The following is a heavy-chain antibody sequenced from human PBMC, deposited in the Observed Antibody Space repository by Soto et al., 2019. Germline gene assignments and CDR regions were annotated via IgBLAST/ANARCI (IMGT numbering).Heavy chain of an antibody. J-gene: IGHJ4*02. CDR2: ISGRGRST. V-gene: IGHV3-23*01. CDR3: AKDRSRSYCSSAGCYSDDYFDY. Sequence: EVQLWESGGGLVQPGGSLRLSCAASRFTFNNYAMTWIRQAPGKGLEWVSGISGRGRSTYYADSVKGRFTISRDNSKDTLYLQMNSLRVEDTAVYYCAKDRSRSYCSSAGCYSDDYFDYWGQGTLVTVSS. D-gene: IGHD2-2*02. CDR1: RFTFNNYA.